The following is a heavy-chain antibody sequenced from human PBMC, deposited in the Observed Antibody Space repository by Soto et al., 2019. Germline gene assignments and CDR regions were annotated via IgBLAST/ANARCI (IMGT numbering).Heavy chain of an antibody. D-gene: IGHD6-19*01. V-gene: IGHV3-23*01. CDR3: AKPLSGWNIFDF. CDR1: GFPFSFYA. J-gene: IGHJ4*02. CDR2: ISVSGDRT. Sequence: GGSLRLSCAASGFPFSFYAMSWVRQAPGRGLEGVSDISVSGDRTYYADSVQGRFTISRDNSETTLYLQMNSLRAEDTAVYYCAKPLSGWNIFDFWGQGILVTVSS.